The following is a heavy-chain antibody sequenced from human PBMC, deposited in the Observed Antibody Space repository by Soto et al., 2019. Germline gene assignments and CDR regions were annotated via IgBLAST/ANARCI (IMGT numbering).Heavy chain of an antibody. CDR2: IIPIFGTA. J-gene: IGHJ6*02. CDR1: GYTFTGYY. V-gene: IGHV1-69*06. D-gene: IGHD5-12*01. CDR3: ARVQPVEMATRPYYYYGMDV. Sequence: SVKVSCKASGYTFTGYYMHWVRQAPGQGLEWMGGIIPIFGTANYAQKFQGRVTITADKSTSTAYMELSSLRSEDTAVYYCARVQPVEMATRPYYYYGMDVWGQGTTVTVSS.